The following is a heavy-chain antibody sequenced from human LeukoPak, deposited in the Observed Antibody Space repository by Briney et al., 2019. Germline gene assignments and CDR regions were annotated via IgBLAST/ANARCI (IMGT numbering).Heavy chain of an antibody. CDR2: IYPGDSDT. V-gene: IGHV5-51*01. CDR1: GYSFTSYW. D-gene: IGHD1-20*01. CDR3: ARTKYNWNGGGYYYYGMDV. Sequence: GESLKISCKGSGYSFTSYWIGWVRQMPGKGLEWMGIIYPGDSDTRYSLTFQGQVTISADKSITTAYLQWSSLKASDTAMYYCARTKYNWNGGGYYYYGMDVWGQGTTVTVSS. J-gene: IGHJ6*02.